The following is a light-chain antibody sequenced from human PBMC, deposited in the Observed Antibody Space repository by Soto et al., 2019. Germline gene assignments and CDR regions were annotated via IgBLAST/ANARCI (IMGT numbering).Light chain of an antibody. CDR3: QQYGSSPPYT. CDR1: QSVSRSY. J-gene: IGKJ2*01. V-gene: IGKV3-20*01. CDR2: GAS. Sequence: EIVLTQSPGILSLSPGERATLSCRASQSVSRSYLAWYQQKPGQAPRLVIYGASSRATGIPDRFSGSGSGTDFTLTISRLEPEDFAVYYCQQYGSSPPYTFGQGTKLESK.